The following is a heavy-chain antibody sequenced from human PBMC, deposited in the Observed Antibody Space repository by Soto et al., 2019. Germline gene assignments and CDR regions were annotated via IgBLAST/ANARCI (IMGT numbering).Heavy chain of an antibody. J-gene: IGHJ6*02. V-gene: IGHV1-2*04. CDR3: AKCIAARYSVNHYYYAMDV. Sequence: ASVKVSCKASGYYMHWVRQAPGQGLEWMGWINPNSGGTNYAQKSQGWVTISRDNSKNSLYLQMNSLRTEDTALYYCAKCIAARYSVNHYYYAMDVWGQGTTVTVSS. CDR2: INPNSGGT. D-gene: IGHD6-6*01. CDR1: GYY.